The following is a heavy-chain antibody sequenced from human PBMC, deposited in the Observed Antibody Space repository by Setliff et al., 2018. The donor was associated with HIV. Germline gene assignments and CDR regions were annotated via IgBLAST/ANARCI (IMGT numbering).Heavy chain of an antibody. V-gene: IGHV3-74*01. D-gene: IGHD4-17*01. CDR3: ARKTVTNLFALDV. J-gene: IGHJ6*02. CDR1: GLIFNNYA. CDR2: INSDGNNT. Sequence: GGSLRLSCAASGLIFNNYAVNWVRRTPGKGLEWVAHINSDGNNTTYADSVKGRFTISRDNAKNTLYLKMNSLRAEDTAVYYCARKTVTNLFALDVWGQGTTVTVSS.